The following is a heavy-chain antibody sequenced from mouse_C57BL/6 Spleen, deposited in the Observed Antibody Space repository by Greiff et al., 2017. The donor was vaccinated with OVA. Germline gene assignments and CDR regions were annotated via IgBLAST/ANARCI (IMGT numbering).Heavy chain of an antibody. CDR3: ARHEGYYYGSSYSYWYFDV. V-gene: IGHV1-62-2*01. CDR1: GYTFTEYT. D-gene: IGHD1-1*01. J-gene: IGHJ1*03. Sequence: VQLQQSGAELVKPGASVKLSCKASGYTFTEYTIHWVKQRSGQGLEWIGWFYPGSGSIKYNEKFKDKATLTADKSSSTVYMELSRLTSEDSAVYFCARHEGYYYGSSYSYWYFDVWGTGTTVTVSA. CDR2: FYPGSGSI.